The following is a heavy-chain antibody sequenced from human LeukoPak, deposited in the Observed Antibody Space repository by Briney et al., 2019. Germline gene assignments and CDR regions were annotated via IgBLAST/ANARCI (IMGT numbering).Heavy chain of an antibody. CDR1: GFTFSSYS. CDR2: ISSSSSYI. J-gene: IGHJ5*02. Sequence: GGSLRLSCAASGFTFSSYSMTWVRQAPGKGLEWVSSISSSSSYIYYADSVKGRFTISRDNAKNSLYLQMNSLRAEGTAVYYCARDSAGYKANWFDPWGQGTLVTVSS. CDR3: ARDSAGYKANWFDP. D-gene: IGHD1-14*01. V-gene: IGHV3-21*01.